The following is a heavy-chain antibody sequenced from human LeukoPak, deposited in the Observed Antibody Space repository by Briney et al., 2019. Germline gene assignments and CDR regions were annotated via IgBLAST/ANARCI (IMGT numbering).Heavy chain of an antibody. CDR3: ARNSYGSGSYYTGYFDY. Sequence: PGGSLRLSCAASGFTFSSYWMHWVGQAPGKGLVWVSRINSDRSSTSYADSVKGRFTISRDNAKNTLHLQMNSLRAEDTAVYYCARNSYGSGSYYTGYFDYWGQGTLVTVSS. V-gene: IGHV3-74*01. D-gene: IGHD3-10*01. J-gene: IGHJ4*02. CDR1: GFTFSSYW. CDR2: INSDRSST.